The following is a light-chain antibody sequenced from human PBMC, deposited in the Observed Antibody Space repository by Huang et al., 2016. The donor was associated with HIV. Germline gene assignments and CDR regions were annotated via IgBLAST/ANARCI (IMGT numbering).Light chain of an antibody. CDR1: QSVLNRYNKKKY. V-gene: IGKV4-1*01. CDR3: QQYFNTPPT. CDR2: WAS. Sequence: DIVMTQSPDSLAVSLGERATIKCKSSQSVLNRYNKKKYLAWYQKKPGQPPKLVIYWASTRESGVPGRFSGSGSETDFTLTISSLQAEDVAVYYCQQYFNTPPTFGQGTKVEIK. J-gene: IGKJ1*01.